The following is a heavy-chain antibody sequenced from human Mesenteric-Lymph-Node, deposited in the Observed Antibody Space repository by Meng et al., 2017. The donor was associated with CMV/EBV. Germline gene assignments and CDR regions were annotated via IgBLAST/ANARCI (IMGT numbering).Heavy chain of an antibody. CDR1: GFTFSSYS. Sequence: GESLKISCAASGFTFSSYSMNWVRQAPGKGLEWVSSISSSSSFIYYADSVRGRFTISRDNANNSLYLQMNSLRAEDTALYYCARGANIIVVPTAMRDAFDVWGQGTMVTVSS. V-gene: IGHV3-21*01. CDR2: ISSSSSFI. D-gene: IGHD2-2*01. CDR3: ARGANIIVVPTAMRDAFDV. J-gene: IGHJ3*01.